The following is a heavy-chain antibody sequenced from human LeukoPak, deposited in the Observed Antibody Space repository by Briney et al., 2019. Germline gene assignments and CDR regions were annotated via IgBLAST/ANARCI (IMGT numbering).Heavy chain of an antibody. D-gene: IGHD6-19*01. Sequence: SETLSLTCTVSGGSISSYYWSWIRQPPGKGLEWLGYIYYSGSTYYNPSLKSRVTISVDRSKNQFSLKLSSVTAADTAVYYCARVGSSSGWYSYFDYWGQGTLVTVSS. CDR3: ARVGSSSGWYSYFDY. CDR1: GGSISSYY. CDR2: IYYSGST. J-gene: IGHJ4*02. V-gene: IGHV4-59*12.